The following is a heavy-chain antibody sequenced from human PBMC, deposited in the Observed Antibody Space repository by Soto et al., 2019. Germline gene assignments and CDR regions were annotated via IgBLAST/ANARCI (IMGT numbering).Heavy chain of an antibody. CDR3: ARLSSNLGFDY. Sequence: ETLSLTCAVSGYSISSGYYWGWIRQPPGKGLEWIGSIYHSGSTYYNPSLKSRVTISVDTSKNQFSLKLSSVTAADTAVYYCARLSSNLGFDYWGQGTLVTVSS. V-gene: IGHV4-38-2*01. J-gene: IGHJ4*02. D-gene: IGHD4-4*01. CDR2: IYHSGST. CDR1: GYSISSGYY.